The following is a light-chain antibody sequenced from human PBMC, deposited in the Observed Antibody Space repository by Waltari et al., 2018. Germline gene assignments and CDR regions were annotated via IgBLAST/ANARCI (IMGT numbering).Light chain of an antibody. CDR2: DFA. J-gene: IGLJ3*02. V-gene: IGLV2-14*04. Sequence: QEPPCRPLKRLICDFAQRRSGLSDRFSGSRPDNTASLTISGLQAEDEADYYGASYASTSIHVLFGGGTELTVL. CDR3: ASYASTSIHVL.